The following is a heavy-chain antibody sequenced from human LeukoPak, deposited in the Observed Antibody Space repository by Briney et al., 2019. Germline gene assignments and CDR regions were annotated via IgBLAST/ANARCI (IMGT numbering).Heavy chain of an antibody. CDR1: RFTFSSYD. V-gene: IGHV3-23*01. J-gene: IGHJ4*02. CDR3: AKSEGPLMVRGVIFDY. D-gene: IGHD3-10*01. Sequence: GGSVRLSCAACRFTFSSYDVIWVRQARGKGVEGVSAISGSGGRTCYADSVKCRFGNSRDNTKTALDLQMNSLSAEETAVYYFAKSEGPLMVRGVIFDYWGQGTLVTVSS. CDR2: ISGSGGRT.